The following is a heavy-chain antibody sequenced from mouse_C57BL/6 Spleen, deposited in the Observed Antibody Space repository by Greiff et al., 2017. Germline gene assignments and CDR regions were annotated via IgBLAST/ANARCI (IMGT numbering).Heavy chain of an antibody. CDR2: INPSNGGT. CDR3: ARVRILRNWYFDV. V-gene: IGHV1-53*01. CDR1: GYTFTSYW. J-gene: IGHJ1*03. D-gene: IGHD1-1*01. Sequence: VQLQQPGTELVKPGASVKLSCKASGYTFTSYWMHWVKQRPGQGLEWIGNINPSNGGTNYNEKFKSKATLTVDKSSSTAYMQLSSLTSEDSAVYCCARVRILRNWYFDVWGTGTTVTVSS.